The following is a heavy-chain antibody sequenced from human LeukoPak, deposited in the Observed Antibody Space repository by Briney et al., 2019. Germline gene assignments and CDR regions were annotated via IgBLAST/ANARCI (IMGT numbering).Heavy chain of an antibody. Sequence: GGSLRLSCAASGFIFSDYYMTWIRQAPGKGLEWISYISTLGHTIYYADSVKGRFTIPRDNAKNSLYLQMNNLRADDTAVYYCAYSGRFGELFDWGQGTLVTVSS. CDR2: ISTLGHTI. CDR3: AYSGRFGELFD. V-gene: IGHV3-11*01. CDR1: GFIFSDYY. D-gene: IGHD3-10*01. J-gene: IGHJ4*02.